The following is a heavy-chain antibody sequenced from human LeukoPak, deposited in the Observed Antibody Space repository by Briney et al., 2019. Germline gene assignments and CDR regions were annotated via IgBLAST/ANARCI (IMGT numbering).Heavy chain of an antibody. CDR3: ARELAENQGLYDILTGYHFPFDY. CDR2: INPNSGGT. V-gene: IGHV1-2*02. J-gene: IGHJ4*02. Sequence: ASVKVSCKASGYTFTGYYMHWVRQAPGQGLEWMGWINPNSGGTNYAQKFQGRVIMTRDTSISTAYMELSRLRSDDTAVYYCARELAENQGLYDILTGYHFPFDYWGQGTLVTVSS. CDR1: GYTFTGYY. D-gene: IGHD3-9*01.